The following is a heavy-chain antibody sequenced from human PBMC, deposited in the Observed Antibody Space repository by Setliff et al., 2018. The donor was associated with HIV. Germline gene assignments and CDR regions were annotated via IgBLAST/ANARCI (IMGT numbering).Heavy chain of an antibody. CDR2: IYYSGST. J-gene: IGHJ3*02. Sequence: SSETLSLTCTVSGGSISSSSYYWGWIRQPPGKGLEWIGSIYYSGSTYYNPSLKSRVTISVDTSKNQFSLKLSSVTAADTAVYYCARREVEMATHGDAFDIWGQGTMVTVSS. CDR3: ARREVEMATHGDAFDI. V-gene: IGHV4-39*07. CDR1: GGSISSSSYY. D-gene: IGHD5-12*01.